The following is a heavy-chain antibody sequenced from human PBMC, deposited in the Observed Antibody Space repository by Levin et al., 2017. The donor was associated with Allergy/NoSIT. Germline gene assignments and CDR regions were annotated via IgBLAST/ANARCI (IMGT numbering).Heavy chain of an antibody. D-gene: IGHD2-2*01. Sequence: SETLSLTCTVPGGSISSGDYYWSWIRQPPGKGLEWIGYIYYSGSTYYNPSLKSRVTISIDTSKNQFSLKVTSVTAADTAVYYCAAAQLLPYYYGMDVWGQGTTVTVSS. CDR2: IYYSGST. V-gene: IGHV4-30-4*01. J-gene: IGHJ6*02. CDR1: GGSISSGDYY. CDR3: AAAQLLPYYYGMDV.